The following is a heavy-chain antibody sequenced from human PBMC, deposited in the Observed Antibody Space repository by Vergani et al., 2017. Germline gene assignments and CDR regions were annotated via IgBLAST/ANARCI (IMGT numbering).Heavy chain of an antibody. J-gene: IGHJ4*02. CDR3: AKVKWNTVVTRVFDY. Sequence: EVQLVESGGGLVQPGGSLRLSCAASGFTVSSNYMSWVRQAPGKGLEWVSVIYSGGSTYYADSVKGRFTISRDNSKNTLYLQMNSLRAEDTAVYYCAKVKWNTVVTRVFDYWGQGTLVTVSS. CDR2: IYSGGST. CDR1: GFTVSSNY. D-gene: IGHD4-23*01. V-gene: IGHV3-66*01.